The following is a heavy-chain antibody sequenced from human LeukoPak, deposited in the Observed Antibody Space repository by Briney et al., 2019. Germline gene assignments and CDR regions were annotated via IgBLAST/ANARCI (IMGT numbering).Heavy chain of an antibody. D-gene: IGHD1-14*01. Sequence: PSETLSLTCTVSGVSFRSYYWSWIRQPPGKGLGWIGCIDYSGSTNYNPSLKSRVTMSVDTSRNQFSLKLSSVSAADTAMYYCASGDPGGPNDYWGQGTLVTVSS. CDR3: ASGDPGGPNDY. V-gene: IGHV4-59*01. J-gene: IGHJ4*02. CDR2: IDYSGST. CDR1: GVSFRSYY.